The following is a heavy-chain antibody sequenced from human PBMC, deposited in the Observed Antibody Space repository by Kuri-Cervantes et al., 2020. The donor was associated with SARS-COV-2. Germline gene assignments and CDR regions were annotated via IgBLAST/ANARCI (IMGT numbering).Heavy chain of an antibody. V-gene: IGHV3-21*01. CDR2: VSSSSSYI. Sequence: GGSLRLSCAASGFTFSSYSMNWVRQAPGKGLEWVSSVSSSSSYIYYADSVKGRFTISRDNAKNSLYLQMNSLRAEDTAVYYCARVVYSSYPGGLRVWGKGTTVTVSS. J-gene: IGHJ6*04. D-gene: IGHD6-6*01. CDR1: GFTFSSYS. CDR3: ARVVYSSYPGGLRV.